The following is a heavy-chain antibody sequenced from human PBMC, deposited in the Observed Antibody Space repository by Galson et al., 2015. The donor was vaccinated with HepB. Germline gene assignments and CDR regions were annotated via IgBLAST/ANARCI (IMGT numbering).Heavy chain of an antibody. CDR1: GFTFSSYD. CDR2: IGTAGDT. V-gene: IGHV3-13*01. CDR3: ARSMYSSGWYGPGYWYFDL. D-gene: IGHD6-19*01. J-gene: IGHJ2*01. Sequence: SLRLSCAASGFTFSSYDMHWVRQATGKGLEWVSAIGTAGDTYYPGSVKGRFTISRENAKNSLYLHMNSLRAGDTAVYYCARSMYSSGWYGPGYWYFDLWGRGTLVTVSS.